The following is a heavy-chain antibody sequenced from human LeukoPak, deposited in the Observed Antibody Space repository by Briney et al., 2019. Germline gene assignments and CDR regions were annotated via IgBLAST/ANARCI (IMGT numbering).Heavy chain of an antibody. D-gene: IGHD6-6*01. J-gene: IGHJ5*02. CDR2: INHGGST. V-gene: IGHV4-34*01. CDR3: ARAERWAAARSNWFDP. CDR1: GGSFSGYY. Sequence: SETLSLTCAVYGGSFSGYYWSWIRQPPGKGLEWIGEINHGGSTNYNPSLKSRVTISVDTSKNQFSLKLSSVTAADTAVYYCARAERWAAARSNWFDPWGQGTLVTVSS.